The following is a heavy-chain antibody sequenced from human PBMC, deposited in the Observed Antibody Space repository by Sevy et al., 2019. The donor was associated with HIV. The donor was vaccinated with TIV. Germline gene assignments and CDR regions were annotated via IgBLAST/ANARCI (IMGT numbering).Heavy chain of an antibody. J-gene: IGHJ6*02. V-gene: IGHV3-23*01. CDR3: AKDRDPYYYDSSPPYYYYGMDV. D-gene: IGHD3-22*01. CDR1: GFTFSSHA. CDR2: ISGSGGST. Sequence: GGSLRLSCAASGFTFSSHAMSWVRQAPGKGLEWVSAISGSGGSTYYADSVKGRFTISRDNSKNTLYLQMNSLRAEDTAVYYCAKDRDPYYYDSSPPYYYYGMDVWGQGTTVTVSS.